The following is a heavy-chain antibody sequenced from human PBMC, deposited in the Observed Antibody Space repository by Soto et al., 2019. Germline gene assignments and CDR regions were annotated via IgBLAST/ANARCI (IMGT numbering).Heavy chain of an antibody. CDR1: GFTFSSYA. D-gene: IGHD5-18*01. J-gene: IGHJ4*02. CDR2: ISGGGGST. CDR3: AIRDTSMVTGTLDY. Sequence: EVQLLESGGGLVQPGVSLRLSCAASGFTFSSYAMSWVRQAPGKGLEWVSAISGGGGSTYYAVSAKGRFTISRDNSKNKLYLQMNSLRAEDTAVYYCAIRDTSMVTGTLDYWGQGTLVTVSS. V-gene: IGHV3-23*01.